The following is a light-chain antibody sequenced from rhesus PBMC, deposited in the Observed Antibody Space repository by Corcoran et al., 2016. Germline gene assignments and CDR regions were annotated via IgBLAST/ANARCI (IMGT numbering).Light chain of an antibody. Sequence: EIVLTQSPATLSLSPGERATLSCRASRSVSRSLAWYQQKPGQTPRLLMYDASTRATGLTDRFSGSGSGTDITLTISRLEPEDVGVYYCQQSSNWPWTFGQGTKVEIK. V-gene: IGKV3-35*01. CDR1: RSVSRS. CDR2: DAS. J-gene: IGKJ1*01. CDR3: QQSSNWPWT.